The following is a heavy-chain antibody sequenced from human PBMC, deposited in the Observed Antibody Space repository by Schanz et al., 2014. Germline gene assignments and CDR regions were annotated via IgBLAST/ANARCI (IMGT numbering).Heavy chain of an antibody. CDR1: GFTFSDHY. CDR3: AIIGVMVAVAGTRADY. Sequence: VQLLQFGGGLVQPGGSLRLSCAASGFTFSDHYMDWVRQAPGKGLEWVANIKQDGSEKYYVDAVKGRFTISRDNAKNSLFLQMNRLRAEDTALYYCAIIGVMVAVAGTRADYWGQGTLVTVSS. V-gene: IGHV3-7*02. CDR2: IKQDGSEK. J-gene: IGHJ4*02. D-gene: IGHD6-19*01.